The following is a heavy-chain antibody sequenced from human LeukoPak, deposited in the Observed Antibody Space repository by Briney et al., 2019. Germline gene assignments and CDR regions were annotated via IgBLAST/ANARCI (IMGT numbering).Heavy chain of an antibody. CDR1: GGSVNDYY. D-gene: IGHD4-11*01. CDR3: ARVRSVTPYYFEY. CDR2: LYSTGST. J-gene: IGHJ4*02. Sequence: PSETLSLTCTVSGGSVNDYYWSWLRQPAGRGLEWIGRLYSTGSTTYNPSLKRRVTMSVDASKNQFFLKLNSVTAADTAVYYCARVRSVTPYYFEYWGRGILVTVSS. V-gene: IGHV4-4*07.